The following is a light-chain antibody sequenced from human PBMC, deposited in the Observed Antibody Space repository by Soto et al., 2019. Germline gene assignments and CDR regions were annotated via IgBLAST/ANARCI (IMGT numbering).Light chain of an antibody. Sequence: ETVMTQSPDTLSVSPGESATLSCRASRDVSTNLAWFQQKPGQTPRLVLYGASKRATGIPARFSGSGSGTHFTLTISSLQSEDFGVYYCQQYNGHSRTFGQGTRWIS. CDR2: GAS. V-gene: IGKV3-15*01. CDR1: RDVSTN. J-gene: IGKJ1*01. CDR3: QQYNGHSRT.